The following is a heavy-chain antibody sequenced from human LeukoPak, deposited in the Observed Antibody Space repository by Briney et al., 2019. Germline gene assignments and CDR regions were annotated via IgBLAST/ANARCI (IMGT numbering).Heavy chain of an antibody. Sequence: SETLSLTCTVSGGSISSYYWSWIRQPPGKGLEWIGYIYYSGSTNYNPSLKSRVTISVDTSKNQFSLKLSSVTAADTAVYYCARHSPDYYDSSGYYYPWGQGTLVTVSS. CDR3: ARHSPDYYDSSGYYYP. V-gene: IGHV4-59*08. CDR1: GGSISSYY. CDR2: IYYSGST. J-gene: IGHJ5*02. D-gene: IGHD3-22*01.